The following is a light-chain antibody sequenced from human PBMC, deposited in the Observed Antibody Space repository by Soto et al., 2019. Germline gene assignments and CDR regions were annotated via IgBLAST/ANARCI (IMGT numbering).Light chain of an antibody. Sequence: EIVMTQSPATLSVSPGERATLSCRAGQSIATNLAWYQQKRGQAPRLIIYAASTRATGIPDRFSGSGSGTEFTLTISSLQSEDFAVYYCHQYNNWPPMYTFGQGTKLEIK. V-gene: IGKV3-15*01. CDR2: AAS. CDR1: QSIATN. J-gene: IGKJ2*01. CDR3: HQYNNWPPMYT.